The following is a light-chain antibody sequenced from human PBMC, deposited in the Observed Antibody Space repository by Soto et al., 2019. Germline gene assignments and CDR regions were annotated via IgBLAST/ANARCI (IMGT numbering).Light chain of an antibody. CDR3: PHYASQPSP. V-gene: IGKV1-5*01. CDR2: DAS. J-gene: IGKJ1*01. CDR1: PSISGW. Sequence: IPVAPAPSHQTASVGDRVTITCLATPSISGWLAWYQQKPGKAPKLLIYDASSLESGVPARFSGSGSGTEFTLTISCLQPDDFASYYSPHYASQPSPFGQGTKVDI.